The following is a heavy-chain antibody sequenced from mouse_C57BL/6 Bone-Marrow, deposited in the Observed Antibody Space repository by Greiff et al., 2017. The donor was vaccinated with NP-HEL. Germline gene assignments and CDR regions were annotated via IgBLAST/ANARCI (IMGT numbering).Heavy chain of an antibody. CDR2: LSYDGSN. V-gene: IGHV3-6*01. CDR1: GYSITSGYY. J-gene: IGHJ4*01. CDR3: ERDHYYAMDD. Sequence: EVKLEESGPGLVKPSQSLSLTCSVTGYSITSGYYWYWLRQFPGNKLEWMGYLSYDGSNNYNPSLSNLISITHDSSKNQFIMKLNSVTTEDTATYYGERDHYYAMDDWGQGTSVTVSS.